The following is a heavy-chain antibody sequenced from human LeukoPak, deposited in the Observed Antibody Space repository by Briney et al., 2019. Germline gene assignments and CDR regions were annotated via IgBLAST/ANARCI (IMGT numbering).Heavy chain of an antibody. D-gene: IGHD1-26*01. CDR3: ATSKYSGSY. V-gene: IGHV3-23*01. J-gene: IGHJ4*02. CDR1: GFTFSSYW. Sequence: GRSLRLSCAASGFTFSSYWMSWVRQAPGKGLEWVSAISGSGGRIYYGASVKGRFTISRDNSKNTLNLQMNSLRAEDTAVYYCATSKYSGSYWGQGTLVTVSS. CDR2: ISGSGGRI.